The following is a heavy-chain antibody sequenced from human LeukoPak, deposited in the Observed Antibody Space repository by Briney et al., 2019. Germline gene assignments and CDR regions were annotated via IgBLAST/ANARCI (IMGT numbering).Heavy chain of an antibody. CDR3: ARDLRKTAYNSVGVYYYYYMDV. D-gene: IGHD5-24*01. J-gene: IGHJ6*03. Sequence: SETLSLTCTVSGGTIRSGSYYWSWIRQSAGKGLEWIGRIHTSGSTTYNPSLKSRVTISIDTSKNQFSLKVSSVTAADTAVYYCARDLRKTAYNSVGVYYYYYMDVWGKGTTVTISS. CDR1: GGTIRSGSYY. CDR2: IHTSGST. V-gene: IGHV4-61*02.